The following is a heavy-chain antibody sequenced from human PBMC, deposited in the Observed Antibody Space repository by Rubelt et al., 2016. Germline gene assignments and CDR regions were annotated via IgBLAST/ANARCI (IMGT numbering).Heavy chain of an antibody. V-gene: IGHV4-34*01. Sequence: QVQLKQWGAGLLKPSETLSVTCAVYGGSFSGYYWTWIRQPPGKGLEWIGEINHGGSTNHNPSLKSRVTIAVDTSKNQISLKLRSVTAADTAIYYCARSSGYDYVYDYWGQGTLVTGSS. CDR3: ARSSGYDYVYDY. J-gene: IGHJ4*02. CDR2: INHGGST. D-gene: IGHD5-12*01. CDR1: GGSFSGYY.